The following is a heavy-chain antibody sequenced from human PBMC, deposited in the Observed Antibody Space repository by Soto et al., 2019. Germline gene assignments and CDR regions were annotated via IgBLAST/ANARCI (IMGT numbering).Heavy chain of an antibody. CDR2: IYYSGST. Sequence: SETLSLTCTVSGGSISSYYWSWIRQPPGKGLEWIGYIYYSGSTNYNPSLKSRVTISVDTSKNQFSLKLSSVTAADTAVYYCARDTYDFWSGSHYYYGMDVWGQGTTVTVSS. CDR3: ARDTYDFWSGSHYYYGMDV. J-gene: IGHJ6*02. CDR1: GGSISSYY. D-gene: IGHD3-3*01. V-gene: IGHV4-59*01.